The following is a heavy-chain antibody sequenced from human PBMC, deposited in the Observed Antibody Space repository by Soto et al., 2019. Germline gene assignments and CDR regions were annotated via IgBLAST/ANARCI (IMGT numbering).Heavy chain of an antibody. CDR2: IYYSESN. D-gene: IGHD3-22*01. CDR1: GGSISSGGYY. V-gene: IGHV4-31*03. CDR3: ARERSYYYDSSGYYYYFDY. J-gene: IGHJ4*02. Sequence: QVQLQESGPGLVKPSQTLSLTCTVSGGSISSGGYYWSWIRQHPGKGLEWIGYIYYSESNYYNPSLKSRVTISVDTSKNQFSLKLSSVTAADTAVYYCARERSYYYDSSGYYYYFDYWGQGTLVTVSS.